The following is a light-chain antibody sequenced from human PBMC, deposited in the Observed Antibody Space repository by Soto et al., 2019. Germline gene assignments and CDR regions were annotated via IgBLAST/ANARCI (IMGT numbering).Light chain of an antibody. CDR3: QQYGTSPWA. V-gene: IGKV3-20*01. CDR1: QSVGRNY. Sequence: EIVLTQFPGTLSLSPGERATLSCRASQSVGRNYVAWYQQKPGQAPRVIIYAASNRASGIPDRFSGSGSGSDFTLTISRLEPEDFAVYYCQQYGTSPWAFGQGTKVEFK. CDR2: AAS. J-gene: IGKJ1*01.